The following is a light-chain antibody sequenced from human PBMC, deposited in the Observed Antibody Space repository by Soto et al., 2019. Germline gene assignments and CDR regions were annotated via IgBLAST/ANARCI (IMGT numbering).Light chain of an antibody. J-gene: IGLJ1*01. CDR1: SSDVGYYDY. CDR2: GVT. CDR3: SSYAGSNNFV. V-gene: IGLV2-8*01. Sequence: QSVLTQPPSASGFPGQSVTISCTGTSSDVGYYDYVSWYQQHPGKAPKLVIYGVTKRPSGVPDRVSASKSGNTASLTVSGLRAEDEADYYCSSYAGSNNFVFGSGTKLTVL.